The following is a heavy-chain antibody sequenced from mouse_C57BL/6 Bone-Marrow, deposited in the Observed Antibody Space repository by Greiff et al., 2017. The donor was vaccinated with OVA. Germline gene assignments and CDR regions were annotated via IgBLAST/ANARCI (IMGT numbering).Heavy chain of an antibody. V-gene: IGHV5-6*02. CDR2: ISSGGSYT. CDR3: ARRGSSYGYWYFDV. D-gene: IGHD1-1*01. J-gene: IGHJ1*03. Sequence: EVKVVESGGDLVKPGGSLKLSCAASGFTFSSYGMSWVRQTPDKRLEWVATISSGGSYTYYPDSVKGRFTISRDNAKNTLYLQMSSLKSEDTAMYYCARRGSSYGYWYFDVWGTGTTVTVSS. CDR1: GFTFSSYG.